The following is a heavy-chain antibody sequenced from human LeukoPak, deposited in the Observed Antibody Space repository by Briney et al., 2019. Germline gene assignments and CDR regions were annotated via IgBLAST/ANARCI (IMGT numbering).Heavy chain of an antibody. V-gene: IGHV3-21*05. Sequence: GGSLRLSCAASGFTFNKFAMSWVRQAPRKGLEWVSYINTDSSDIHYADSVKGRFTISRDNARNTLYLQLSSLRAEDSAVYYCARDTFHPGLIDSWGQGTLVTVSS. D-gene: IGHD2-21*01. J-gene: IGHJ4*02. CDR1: GFTFNKFA. CDR3: ARDTFHPGLIDS. CDR2: INTDSSDI.